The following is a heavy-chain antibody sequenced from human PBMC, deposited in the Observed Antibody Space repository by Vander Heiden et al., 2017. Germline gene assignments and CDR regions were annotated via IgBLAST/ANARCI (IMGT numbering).Heavy chain of an antibody. CDR1: GFTFGDYV. CDR3: TGDLWSGYRGGY. J-gene: IGHJ4*02. CDR2: IEKKGSGGTT. D-gene: IGHD3-3*01. V-gene: IGHV3-49*03. Sequence: EVQLMESGGGLVQPGRSLRLSCTASGFTFGDYVMSWFRQAPGKGLEWVGFIEKKGSGGTTQYAASVKGRFTISRDDSKSIVYLQMNSMKTEDTAVYYCTGDLWSGYRGGYWGQGTLVTVSS.